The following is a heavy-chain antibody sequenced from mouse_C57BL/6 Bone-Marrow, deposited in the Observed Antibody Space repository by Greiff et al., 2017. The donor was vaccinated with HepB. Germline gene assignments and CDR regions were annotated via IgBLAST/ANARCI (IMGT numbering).Heavy chain of an antibody. V-gene: IGHV1-19*01. CDR3: AGPM. CDR1: GYTFTDYY. Sequence: EVKVVESGPVLVKPGASVKMSCKASGYTFTDYYMNWVKQSHGKILEWIGVINPYNGGTSYNQKFKGKATLTVDKSSSTAYMELNSLTSEDSAVYYCAGPMWGQGTTLTVSS. J-gene: IGHJ2*01. CDR2: INPYNGGT.